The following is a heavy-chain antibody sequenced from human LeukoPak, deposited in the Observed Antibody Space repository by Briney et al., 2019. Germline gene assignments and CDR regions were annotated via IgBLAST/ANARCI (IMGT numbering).Heavy chain of an antibody. J-gene: IGHJ4*02. Sequence: ASVKVSCKASGYTFTTYYMHWVRQAPGQGLEWMGIINPSGGRSSYAQKFQGRVTMTRDTSTSTVYMELSSLRSEDTAVYYCARGLAPGIAAAGLDYWGQGTLVTVSS. CDR3: ARGLAPGIAAAGLDY. D-gene: IGHD6-13*01. V-gene: IGHV1-46*01. CDR1: GYTFTTYY. CDR2: INPSGGRS.